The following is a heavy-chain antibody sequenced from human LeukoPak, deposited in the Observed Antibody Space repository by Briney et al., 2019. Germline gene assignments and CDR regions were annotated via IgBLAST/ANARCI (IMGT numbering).Heavy chain of an antibody. CDR2: INHSGRT. CDR1: GGSFSGYY. CDR3: ARGSGRYSERSDTFDI. Sequence: SETLTLTCAVYGGSFSGYYWSWIRQPPGKGLEWIGEINHSGRTNYNPSLKSRVTISVDTSKKQFSLRLSSVTAADTAVYYCARGSGRYSERSDTFDIWGRGTMVTASS. D-gene: IGHD1-26*01. J-gene: IGHJ3*02. V-gene: IGHV4-34*01.